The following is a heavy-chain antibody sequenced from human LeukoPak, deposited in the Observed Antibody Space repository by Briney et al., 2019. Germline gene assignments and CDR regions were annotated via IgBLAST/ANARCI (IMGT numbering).Heavy chain of an antibody. CDR3: AKVIAGTVAFDI. V-gene: IGHV1-2*02. D-gene: IGHD6-13*01. CDR2: INLNGGGT. CDR1: GYTFTGYY. Sequence: ASVTVSCKASGYTFTGYYIHWVRQAPGQGLEWMGWINLNGGGTNYIQKFQGRVTMSRDTSISTAYMELSRLRSDDTAIYYCAKVIAGTVAFDIWGQGTMVTVSS. J-gene: IGHJ3*02.